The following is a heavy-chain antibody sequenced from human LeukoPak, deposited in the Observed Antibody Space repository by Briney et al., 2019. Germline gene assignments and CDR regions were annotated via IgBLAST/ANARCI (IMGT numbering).Heavy chain of an antibody. CDR3: ARHSRSAYTGYENAFDI. Sequence: PSETLSLTCKVSGGSISSFYWSWIRQPPGKGLEWIGNVYNSANTHYNPSLKTRITMSVDTSKNQFSLKLNSVTAADTGIYYCARHSRSAYTGYENAFDIWGQGTMVTVSS. CDR1: GGSISSFY. D-gene: IGHD5-12*01. CDR2: VYNSANT. V-gene: IGHV4-59*08. J-gene: IGHJ3*02.